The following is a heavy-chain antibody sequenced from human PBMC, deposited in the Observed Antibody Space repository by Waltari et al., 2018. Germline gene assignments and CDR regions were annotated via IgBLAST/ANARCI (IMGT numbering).Heavy chain of an antibody. J-gene: IGHJ6*02. CDR2: ISSNGRYI. CDR1: GFTFPSYT. V-gene: IGHV3-21*01. Sequence: EVQLVESGGGLVRPGGSLGLSCSASGFTFPSYTLHWVRQAPGKGLEWVSSISSNGRYIYYADSVKGRFTISRDNAKNSLYLQLTSLRAEDTAVYYCARVVDYGDLYLYFYGLDVWGQGTTVAVSS. D-gene: IGHD4-17*01. CDR3: ARVVDYGDLYLYFYGLDV.